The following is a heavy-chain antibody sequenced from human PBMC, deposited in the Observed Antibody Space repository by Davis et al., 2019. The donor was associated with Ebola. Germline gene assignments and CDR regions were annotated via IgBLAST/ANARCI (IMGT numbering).Heavy chain of an antibody. V-gene: IGHV3-21*01. CDR2: ISATTGYI. J-gene: IGHJ4*02. CDR1: GFIFSSSS. Sequence: PGGSLRLSCATSGFIFSSSSMNWVRQVPGTGLELVSSISATTGYIYYADSVKGRFTISRDNAKNSLYLQMSSLRAEDTAVYYCARDPHSLDYWGQGTLVTVSS. CDR3: ARDPHSLDY.